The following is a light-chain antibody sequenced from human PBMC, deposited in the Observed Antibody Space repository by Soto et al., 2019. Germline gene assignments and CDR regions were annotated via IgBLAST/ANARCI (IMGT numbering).Light chain of an antibody. CDR1: QDVGKW. CDR2: GVS. Sequence: DIQITQSPPSVSASVGDRVTITCRTSQDVGKWLAWNEQKPGKAPTLPIHGVSSLQSGVPPRYSGSGYGTDFTLTISSLQPEDFATYYCQQANSFPITFGQGTRLEIK. CDR3: QQANSFPIT. J-gene: IGKJ5*01. V-gene: IGKV1-12*01.